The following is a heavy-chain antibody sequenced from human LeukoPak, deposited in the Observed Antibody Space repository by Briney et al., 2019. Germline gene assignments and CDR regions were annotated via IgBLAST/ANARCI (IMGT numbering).Heavy chain of an antibody. D-gene: IGHD2-21*01. J-gene: IGHJ4*02. CDR3: ARHGIRDRFLYYFDY. V-gene: IGHV4-4*09. CDR2: IYTSGST. CDR1: GGSISSYY. Sequence: SETLSLTCTVPGGSISSYYWSWVREPPGKGLEWIGYIYTSGSTNYNPSLKSRVTISVDTSKNQFSLKLSSVTAADTAVYYCARHGIRDRFLYYFDYWGQGTLVTVSS.